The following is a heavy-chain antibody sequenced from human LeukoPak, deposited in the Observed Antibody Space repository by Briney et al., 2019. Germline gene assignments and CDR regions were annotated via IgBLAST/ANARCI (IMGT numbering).Heavy chain of an antibody. V-gene: IGHV4-59*01. Sequence: SETLSLTCTVSGDSISNYYWSWLRQPPGKGLEWIGYIYFSGTTNINPSLKSRVTISVDMSKNQFSLKLSSVTAADTAVYYCAREDPQTTVPEGLDVWGQGTTVTVSS. J-gene: IGHJ6*02. CDR2: IYFSGTT. CDR3: AREDPQTTVPEGLDV. D-gene: IGHD4-17*01. CDR1: GDSISNYY.